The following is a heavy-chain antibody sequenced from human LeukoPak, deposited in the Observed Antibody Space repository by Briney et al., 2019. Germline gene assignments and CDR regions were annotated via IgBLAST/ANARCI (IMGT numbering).Heavy chain of an antibody. CDR1: GFTFSSYG. D-gene: IGHD5-12*01. J-gene: IGHJ4*02. CDR2: IWYDGSNK. Sequence: GGSLRLSCAASGFTFSSYGMHWVRQAPGKGLEWVAVIWYDGSNKYYGDSVKGRFTISRDNSKNTVFLQMNSVRVEDTAVYYCARQVTYSGYDYLDYWGQGTLVTVSS. V-gene: IGHV3-33*08. CDR3: ARQVTYSGYDYLDY.